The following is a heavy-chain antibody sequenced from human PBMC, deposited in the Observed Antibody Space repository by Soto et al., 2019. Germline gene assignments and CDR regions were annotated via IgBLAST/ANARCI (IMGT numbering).Heavy chain of an antibody. CDR3: ARGGTTSLDY. D-gene: IGHD1-1*01. V-gene: IGHV1-2*02. Sequence: SVEVSCKPSGYTFPYYYMHWVRHAPGQGLEWMGWINPNSGGPISAQKFQGRVTMTRDTSISTAYLELSRLRSDDTAVYYCARGGTTSLDYWGQGTQVTVSS. CDR2: INPNSGGP. CDR1: GYTFPYYY. J-gene: IGHJ4*02.